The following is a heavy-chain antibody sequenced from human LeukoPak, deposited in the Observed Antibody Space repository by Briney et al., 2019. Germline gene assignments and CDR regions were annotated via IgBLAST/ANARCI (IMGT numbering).Heavy chain of an antibody. CDR3: AKVSPGREVGLIDY. J-gene: IGHJ4*02. D-gene: IGHD3-10*01. CDR2: ISGSGGST. Sequence: GGSLRLSCAASGFTFSGSWLSWVRQAPGKGLEWVSAISGSGGSTYYADSVKGRFTISRDNSKNTLYLQMNSLRAEDTAVYYCAKVSPGREVGLIDYWGQGTLVTVSS. CDR1: GFTFSGSW. V-gene: IGHV3-23*01.